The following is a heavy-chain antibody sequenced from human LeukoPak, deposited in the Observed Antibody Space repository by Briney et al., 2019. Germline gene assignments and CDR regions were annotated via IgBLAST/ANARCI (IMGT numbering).Heavy chain of an antibody. CDR3: AKDHRPRITMVRGVIIQYYFDY. Sequence: HPGGSLRLSCAASGFTFSSYGMHWVRQAPGKGLEWVAVISYDGSNKYYADSVKGRFTISRDNSKNTLYLQMNSLRAEDTAVYYCAKDHRPRITMVRGVIIQYYFDYWGQGTLVTVSS. CDR1: GFTFSSYG. CDR2: ISYDGSNK. D-gene: IGHD3-10*01. V-gene: IGHV3-30*18. J-gene: IGHJ4*02.